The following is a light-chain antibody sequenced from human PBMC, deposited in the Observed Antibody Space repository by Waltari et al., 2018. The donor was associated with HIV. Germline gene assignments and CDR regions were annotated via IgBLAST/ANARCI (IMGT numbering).Light chain of an antibody. CDR1: ALPKHY. CDR2: KDN. CDR3: QSADSTGSYPDV. V-gene: IGLV3-25*03. J-gene: IGLJ1*01. Sequence: SYELTQPPSVSVSPGQTARITCSGDALPKHYAYWYQQKPGQAPLLVLYKDNERPSGIPERFSGSSSGTTVTLTISGVHTEDEADYDCQSADSTGSYPDVFGTGTKVTVL.